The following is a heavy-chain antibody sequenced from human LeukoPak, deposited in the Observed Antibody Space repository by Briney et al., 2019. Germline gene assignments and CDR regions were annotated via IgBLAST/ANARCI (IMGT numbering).Heavy chain of an antibody. CDR2: ISSSSSTI. CDR1: GFTFSSFA. D-gene: IGHD2-15*01. V-gene: IGHV3-48*04. J-gene: IGHJ2*01. CDR3: ASRGYCSGGSCPLKYWYFDL. Sequence: GGSLRLSCSASGFTFSSFAMSWVRQAPGKGLEWVSYISSSSSTIYYADSVKGRFTISRDNAKNSLYLQMNSLRAEDTAVYYCASRGYCSGGSCPLKYWYFDLWGRGTLVTVSS.